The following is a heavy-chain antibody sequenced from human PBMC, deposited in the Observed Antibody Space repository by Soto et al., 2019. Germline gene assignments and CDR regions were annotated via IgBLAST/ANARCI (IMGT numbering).Heavy chain of an antibody. Sequence: GSLRLSCAASGFTFSSYAMSWVRQAPGKGLEWVSAISGSGGSTYYADSVKGRFTISRDNSKNTLYLQMNSLRAEDTAVYYCAKVVFSRIPRYYYYGMDVWGQGTTVTVSS. V-gene: IGHV3-23*01. D-gene: IGHD2-15*01. CDR2: ISGSGGST. CDR1: GFTFSSYA. CDR3: AKVVFSRIPRYYYYGMDV. J-gene: IGHJ6*02.